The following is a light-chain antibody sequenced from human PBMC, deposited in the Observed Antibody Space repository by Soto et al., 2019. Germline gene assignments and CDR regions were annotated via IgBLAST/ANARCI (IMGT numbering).Light chain of an antibody. CDR2: GAS. J-gene: IGKJ2*01. Sequence: DIVMTQSPDYLAVSLGERATINCQSSQSVFYSSDNRNNLTWYQLKPGQPPKLLIYGASIRESGVPDRFSGSGSGTDFTLTISSLQAEDVAVYYCQQYYSTPPYTFGQGTKLEIK. CDR1: QSVFYSSDNRNN. CDR3: QQYYSTPPYT. V-gene: IGKV4-1*01.